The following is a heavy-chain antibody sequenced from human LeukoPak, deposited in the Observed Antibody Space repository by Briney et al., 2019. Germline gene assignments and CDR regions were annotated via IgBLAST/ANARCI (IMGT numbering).Heavy chain of an antibody. Sequence: PSETLSLTCTVSGGSISSYYWSWIRQPPGKGLEWIGYIYYSGSTNYNPSLKSRVTISVDTSKNQFSLKLSSVTAADTAVYYCARDKIRYTPWFDPWGQGTLVTVSS. CDR1: GGSISSYY. V-gene: IGHV4-59*01. CDR3: ARDKIRYTPWFDP. J-gene: IGHJ5*02. D-gene: IGHD2-2*02. CDR2: IYYSGST.